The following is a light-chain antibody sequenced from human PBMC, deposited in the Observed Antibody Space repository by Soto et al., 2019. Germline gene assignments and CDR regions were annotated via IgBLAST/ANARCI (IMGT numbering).Light chain of an antibody. CDR3: SSYTSRSKDV. CDR2: EVS. V-gene: IGLV2-14*01. CDR1: SRDVGGYNY. Sequence: QSALTQPASVSGSPGQSITISCTGTSRDVGGYNYVSWYQQHPGKAPKLMIYEVSTRPSRVSNRFPGSKYVNTGSLTISGLQAEEEADYYCSSYTSRSKDVLGTGTKVTVL. J-gene: IGLJ1*01.